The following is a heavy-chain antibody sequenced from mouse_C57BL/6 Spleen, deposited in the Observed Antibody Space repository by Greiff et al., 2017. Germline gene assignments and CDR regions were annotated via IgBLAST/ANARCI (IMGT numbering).Heavy chain of an antibody. Sequence: QVQLQQPGAELVKPGASVKLSCKASGYTFTSYWMQWVKQRPGQGLEWIGEIDPADSYTTYNQKFKGKATLTVDTSSSTAYMQLSSLTSEDSAVYYCASERAMDYWGQGTSVTVSS. J-gene: IGHJ4*01. CDR2: IDPADSYT. CDR3: ASERAMDY. CDR1: GYTFTSYW. V-gene: IGHV1-50*01.